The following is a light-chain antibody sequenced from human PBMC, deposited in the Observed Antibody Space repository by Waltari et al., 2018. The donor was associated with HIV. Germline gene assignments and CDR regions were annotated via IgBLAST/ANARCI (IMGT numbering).Light chain of an antibody. CDR2: NTN. Sequence: QSVLTQPPSASGTPGQRVTISCSGSSSDIGSHTVNWYQQLTGTAPKLLIYNTNQRPSGISERFSGSNSGNTATLIISGTQAMDEADYYCQAWDNSAYVFGPGTKVTVL. J-gene: IGLJ1*01. CDR1: SSDIGSHT. CDR3: QAWDNSAYV. V-gene: IGLV1-44*01.